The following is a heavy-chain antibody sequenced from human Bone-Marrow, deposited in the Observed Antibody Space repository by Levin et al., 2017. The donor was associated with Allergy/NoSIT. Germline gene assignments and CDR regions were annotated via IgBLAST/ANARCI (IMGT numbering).Heavy chain of an antibody. CDR2: ISGGAGRT. J-gene: IGHJ6*04. Sequence: GGSLRLSCTDSRFTFNTYAMSWVRQAPGKGLEWVSAISGGAGRTHYADSVKGRFTISRDNSKNTLYLELSSLRAEDTAVYYCASFAAGSLYYGLDVWGEGTTVAVSS. V-gene: IGHV3-23*01. CDR1: RFTFNTYA. CDR3: ASFAAGSLYYGLDV. D-gene: IGHD6-13*01.